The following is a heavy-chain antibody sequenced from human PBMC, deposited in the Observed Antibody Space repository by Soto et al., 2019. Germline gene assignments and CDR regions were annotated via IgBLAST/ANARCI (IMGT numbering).Heavy chain of an antibody. J-gene: IGHJ4*02. V-gene: IGHV1-18*01. CDR3: ARDDGSSWVLYYFDY. CDR1: GYSFTSNG. D-gene: IGHD6-13*01. CDR2: ITGYNGNT. Sequence: QGHLVQSGAEVKKPGASVKVSCKTSGYSFTSNGISWVRQAPGQGLEWMGWITGYNGNTKYAQKFQGRVTMTTDPSTSTAYMELRSLRSDDTAVYYCARDDGSSWVLYYFDYWGQGTLVTVSS.